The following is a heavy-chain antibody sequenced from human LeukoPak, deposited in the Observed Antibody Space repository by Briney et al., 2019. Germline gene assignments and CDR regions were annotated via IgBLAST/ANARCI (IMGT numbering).Heavy chain of an antibody. D-gene: IGHD3-10*01. V-gene: IGHV4-59*01. J-gene: IGHJ4*02. CDR3: AREVRGVIDY. Sequence: PSETLSLTCTVSGGSISSYYWSWIRQPPGKGLEWIGYIYYSGSTNYNPSLKSRVTISVDTSKNQFSLKLSSVTAADTAVYYCAREVRGVIDYWGQRTLVTVSS. CDR1: GGSISSYY. CDR2: IYYSGST.